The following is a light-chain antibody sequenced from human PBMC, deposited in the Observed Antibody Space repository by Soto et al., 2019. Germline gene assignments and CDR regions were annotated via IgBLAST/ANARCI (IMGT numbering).Light chain of an antibody. Sequence: EIVLTQSPGTLSLSPGERATLSCRASQSVSSTYLAWYQQKPGQAPRLLIYGASNRATGIPDRFSGSGSGPEFTLTISRLEPEDFAVYYCQQYGGSRWTFGQGTRVDI. CDR1: QSVSSTY. CDR3: QQYGGSRWT. V-gene: IGKV3-20*01. J-gene: IGKJ1*01. CDR2: GAS.